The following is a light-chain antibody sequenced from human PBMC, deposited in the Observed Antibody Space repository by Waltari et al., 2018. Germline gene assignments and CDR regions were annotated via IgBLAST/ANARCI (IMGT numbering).Light chain of an antibody. J-gene: IGLJ2*01. Sequence: QSVLTQPPSVSAAAGQKVSISCSGSVSNIGTNFVSWYQQLPGTAPKLLIFDNNKRPSGIPDRFSGSKSGSSATLGIAGLQTGDEAEYYCVTWDSSLSVVFGGGTKLTVL. V-gene: IGLV1-51*01. CDR2: DNN. CDR3: VTWDSSLSVV. CDR1: VSNIGTNF.